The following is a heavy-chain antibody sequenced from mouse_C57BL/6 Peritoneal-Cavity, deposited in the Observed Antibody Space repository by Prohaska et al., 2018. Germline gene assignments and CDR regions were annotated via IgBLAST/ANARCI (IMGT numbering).Heavy chain of an antibody. D-gene: IGHD2-2*01. Sequence: FTGSCIERVKQRPGHGLDWIDKILPGSGSTNYKEKFKGKATFTADTSSNTTYMQLSSLTTEDSAIYYCAGGYPAWFAYWGQGTLVTVSA. V-gene: IGHV1-9*01. CDR3: AGGYPAWFAY. CDR1: FTGSC. CDR2: ILPGSGST. J-gene: IGHJ3*01.